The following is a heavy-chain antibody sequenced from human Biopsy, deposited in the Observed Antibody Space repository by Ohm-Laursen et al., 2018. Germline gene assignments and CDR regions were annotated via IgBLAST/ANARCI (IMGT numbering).Heavy chain of an antibody. Sequence: ASVKVSCKASSYTFTDYNIHWMRQAPGQGLEWLGYINCKTGATNYAQKFQGTVTMTRDTSISTAYLALGSLRSADTAIYYCARDLLEWSLPSWGQGTLVTVSS. J-gene: IGHJ4*02. D-gene: IGHD3-3*01. CDR2: INCKTGAT. CDR3: ARDLLEWSLPS. V-gene: IGHV1-2*02. CDR1: SYTFTDYN.